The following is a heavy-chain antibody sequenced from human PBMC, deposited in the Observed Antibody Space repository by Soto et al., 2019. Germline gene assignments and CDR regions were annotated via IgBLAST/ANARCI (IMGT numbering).Heavy chain of an antibody. CDR3: AKSIAVAPGWIDP. D-gene: IGHD6-19*01. J-gene: IGHJ5*02. CDR1: GVTFSSYG. CDR2: IWYDGSKR. V-gene: IGHV3-33*06. Sequence: PGGSLRLSXVASGVTFSSYGIHWVRQAPGKGLEWVAGIWYDGSKRYYLDSVKGRFTISRDNSKNTVNLQMNSLRAEDTAVYYCAKSIAVAPGWIDPWGQGTLVTVSS.